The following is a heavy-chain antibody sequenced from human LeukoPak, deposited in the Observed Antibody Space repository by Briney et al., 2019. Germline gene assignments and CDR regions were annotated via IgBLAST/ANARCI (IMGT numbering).Heavy chain of an antibody. CDR1: GFTFSSYA. CDR3: AKVNPPRGGRSGWYEANDY. V-gene: IGHV3-23*01. CDR2: ISGSGGST. J-gene: IGHJ4*02. Sequence: GGSLRLSCAASGFTFSSYAMSWVRQAPGKGLEWVSAISGSGGSTYYADSVKGRFTISRDNSKNTLYLQMNTLSAEDTAVYYCAKVNPPRGGRSGWYEANDYWGQGTLVTVSS. D-gene: IGHD6-19*01.